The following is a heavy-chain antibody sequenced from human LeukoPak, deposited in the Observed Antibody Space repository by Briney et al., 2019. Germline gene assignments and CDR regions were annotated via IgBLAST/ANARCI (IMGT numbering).Heavy chain of an antibody. J-gene: IGHJ6*02. CDR3: AKGRYYGSGSYYPYGMDV. CDR1: GFTFSSYA. CDR2: ISGSGGST. D-gene: IGHD3-10*01. V-gene: IGHV3-23*01. Sequence: RSGGSLRLSCAASGFTFSSYAMSWVRQAPGEGLEWVSAISGSGGSTYYADPVKGRFAISRDNSQNLLYLQMNSLRAEDTAVYYCAKGRYYGSGSYYPYGMDVWGQGTTVTVSS.